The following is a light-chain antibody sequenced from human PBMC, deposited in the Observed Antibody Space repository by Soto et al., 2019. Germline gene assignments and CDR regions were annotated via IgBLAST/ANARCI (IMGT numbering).Light chain of an antibody. CDR2: DVN. J-gene: IGLJ2*01. Sequence: QSALTQPASVSGSPGQWITISCTGTSSDIGAYNFVSWYQQHPGRAPKLMLYDVNSRPSGVSNRFSGSKSGNTASLTISGLQAEDEADYCCSSWTTSTTMIFGGGTKVTVL. CDR3: SSWTTSTTMI. CDR1: SSDIGAYNF. V-gene: IGLV2-14*03.